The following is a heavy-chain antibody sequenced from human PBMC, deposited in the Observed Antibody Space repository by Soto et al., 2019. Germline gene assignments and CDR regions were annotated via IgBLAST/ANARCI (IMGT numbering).Heavy chain of an antibody. V-gene: IGHV3-7*03. CDR2: IKKDGSEK. CDR1: GFTFNKYW. Sequence: PGGSLRLSCAASGFTFNKYWMIWVRQAPEKGLEWGANIKKDGSEKYYVDSVKGRFTISRDNAKNSLYLQMNSLRPEDTAVYYCATIAVGGTFYFDYWGQGTLVTVSS. D-gene: IGHD6-19*01. J-gene: IGHJ4*02. CDR3: ATIAVGGTFYFDY.